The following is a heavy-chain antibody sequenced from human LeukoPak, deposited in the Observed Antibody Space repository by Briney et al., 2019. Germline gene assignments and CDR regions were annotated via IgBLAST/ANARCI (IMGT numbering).Heavy chain of an antibody. Sequence: SETLSLTCTVSGGSISSYYWSWIRQPAGKGLEWIGRIYSSGSANYNPSLKSRVTMSVDTSKNQFSLKLSSVTAADTAVYYCARGQYHLLYWYFDLWGRGTLVTVSS. D-gene: IGHD2-2*01. CDR1: GGSISSYY. J-gene: IGHJ2*01. V-gene: IGHV4-4*07. CDR2: IYSSGSA. CDR3: ARGQYHLLYWYFDL.